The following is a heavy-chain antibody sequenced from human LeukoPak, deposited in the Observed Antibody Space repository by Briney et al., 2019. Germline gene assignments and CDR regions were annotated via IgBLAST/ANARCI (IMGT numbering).Heavy chain of an antibody. CDR2: ISGSGGST. V-gene: IGHV3-23*01. CDR3: AKDRVAAAGNCRFDY. Sequence: GGSLRLSCAASGFTFSSYGMSWVRQAPGKGLEWVSAISGSGGSTYYADSVKGRFTISRDNSKNTLYLQMNSLRAEDTAVYYCAKDRVAAAGNCRFDYWGQGTLVTVSS. CDR1: GFTFSSYG. J-gene: IGHJ4*02. D-gene: IGHD6-13*01.